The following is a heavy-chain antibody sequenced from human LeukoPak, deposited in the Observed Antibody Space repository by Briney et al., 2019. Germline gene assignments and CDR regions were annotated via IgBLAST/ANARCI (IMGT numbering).Heavy chain of an antibody. CDR1: GYTFTGYY. CDR2: INPNSGGT. D-gene: IGHD6-13*01. Sequence: ASVKVSCKASGYTFTGYYMHWVRQAPGQGLEWMGWINPNSGGTNYAQKFQGRVTMTRDTSISTAYMELSRLRSDDTAVYYCARDSSSLAYYGMDVWGQGTTVTVSS. V-gene: IGHV1-2*02. CDR3: ARDSSSLAYYGMDV. J-gene: IGHJ6*02.